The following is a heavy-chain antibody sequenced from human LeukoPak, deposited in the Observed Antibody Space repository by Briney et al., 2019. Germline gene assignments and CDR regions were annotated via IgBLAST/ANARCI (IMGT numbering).Heavy chain of an antibody. CDR3: ARDPSGDQGLDS. J-gene: IGHJ4*02. CDR2: TYYRSKWSY. Sequence: SQTLSLTCAISGDSVSSNTAAWYWIRQSPSGGLEWLGRTYYRSKWSYQYAESVRSRITINADTSKNHFSLQLNSVTPDDTAVYYCARDPSGDQGLDSWGQGILVTVSS. D-gene: IGHD3-10*01. CDR1: GDSVSSNTAA. V-gene: IGHV6-1*01.